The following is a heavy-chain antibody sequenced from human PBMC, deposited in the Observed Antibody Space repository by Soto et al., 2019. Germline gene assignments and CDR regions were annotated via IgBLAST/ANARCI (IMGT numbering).Heavy chain of an antibody. CDR1: GGSISSSSW. J-gene: IGHJ5*02. D-gene: IGHD3-22*01. CDR3: ARDLYYYDSSGYTPWFDP. V-gene: IGHV4-4*02. CDR2: IYHGGNT. Sequence: SSETLSLTCAVSGGSISSSSWWSWVRQPPGKGLEWIGEIYHGGNTNYNPSLKSRVTISLDKSKNQFFLKLSSVTAADTAVYYCARDLYYYDSSGYTPWFDPWGQGTLVTVS.